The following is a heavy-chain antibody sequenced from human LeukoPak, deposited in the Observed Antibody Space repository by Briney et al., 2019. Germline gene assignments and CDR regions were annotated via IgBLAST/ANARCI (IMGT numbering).Heavy chain of an antibody. J-gene: IGHJ4*02. V-gene: IGHV4-30-4*01. CDR3: ARVAGTSYYFDY. Sequence: SETLSLTCTVSGGPISSGDYYWSWIRQPPGKGLEWIGYIYYSGSTYYNPSLKSRVTISVDTSKNQFSLKLSSVTAADTAVYYCARVAGTSYYFDYWGQGTLVTVSS. CDR2: IYYSGST. D-gene: IGHD6-19*01. CDR1: GGPISSGDYY.